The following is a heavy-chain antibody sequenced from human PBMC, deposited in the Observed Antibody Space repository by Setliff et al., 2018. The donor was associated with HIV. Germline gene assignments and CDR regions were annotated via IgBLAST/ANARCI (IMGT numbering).Heavy chain of an antibody. Sequence: GGSLRLSCEASGFTLSHYTMNWVRQAPGKGLKWGPAITSGSGEIYYADSVRGRFTVSRDNAKSSLYLQMNSLTAEDTGVYYCASIELAAMVPVDYWGQGTLVTVSS. CDR2: ITSGSGEI. D-gene: IGHD5-18*01. CDR3: ASIELAAMVPVDY. J-gene: IGHJ4*02. CDR1: GFTLSHYT. V-gene: IGHV3-21*06.